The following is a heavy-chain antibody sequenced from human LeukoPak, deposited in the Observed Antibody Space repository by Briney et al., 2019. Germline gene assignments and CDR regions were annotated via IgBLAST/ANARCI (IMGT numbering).Heavy chain of an antibody. V-gene: IGHV4-59*08. J-gene: IGHJ3*02. D-gene: IGHD6-13*01. CDR1: GGSISSYY. CDR3: ARHPSKQQLDGGAFDI. CDR2: IYYSGST. Sequence: SETLSLTCTVSGGSISSYYWSWIRQPPGKGLEWIGYIYYSGSTNYNPSLKSRVTISADTSKNQFSLKLSSVTAADTAVYYCARHPSKQQLDGGAFDIWGQGTMVTVSS.